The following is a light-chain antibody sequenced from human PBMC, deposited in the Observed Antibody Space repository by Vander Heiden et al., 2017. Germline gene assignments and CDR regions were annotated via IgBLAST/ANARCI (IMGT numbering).Light chain of an antibody. J-gene: IGLJ1*01. CDR1: SSDIGAYRY. V-gene: IGLV2-14*03. CDR3: SSYSSSTTPYV. Sequence: QSALPQPAYVSGSPGQSITISCSGTSSDIGAYRYVSWYQQHPGKAPKLMIYDVSLRPSGISNRFSGSKSGNTASLTISGLQAEDEADYYCSSYSSSTTPYVFGTGTKVTVL. CDR2: DVS.